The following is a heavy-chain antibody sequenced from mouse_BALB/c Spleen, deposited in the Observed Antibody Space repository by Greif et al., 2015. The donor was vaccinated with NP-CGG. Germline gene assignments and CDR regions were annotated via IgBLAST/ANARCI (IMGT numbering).Heavy chain of an antibody. CDR3: ATPPYYGNYVWFAY. J-gene: IGHJ3*01. V-gene: IGHV1S29*02. CDR1: GYTFTDYN. D-gene: IGHD2-10*01. Sequence: EVQVVESGPELVKPGASVKISCKASGYTFTDYNMHWVKQSHGKSLEWIGYIYPYNGGTGYNQKFKSKATLTVDNSSSTAYMELRSLTSEDSAVYYCATPPYYGNYVWFAYRGPGTLVTVSA. CDR2: IYPYNGGT.